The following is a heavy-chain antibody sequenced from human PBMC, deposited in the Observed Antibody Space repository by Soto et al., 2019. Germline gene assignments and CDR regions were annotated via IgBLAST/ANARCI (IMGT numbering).Heavy chain of an antibody. CDR1: GFTFSSYS. CDR3: ARALYFYDGCAYSSP. D-gene: IGHD3-22*01. V-gene: IGHV3-48*04. J-gene: IGHJ5*02. CDR2: ISSSSSTI. Sequence: GGSLRLSCAASGFTFSSYSMNWVRQAPGKGLEWVSYISSSSSTIYYADSVKGRFTISRDNAKNSLYLQMNSLRAEDTAVYYCARALYFYDGCAYSSPWGQGTLVTVSS.